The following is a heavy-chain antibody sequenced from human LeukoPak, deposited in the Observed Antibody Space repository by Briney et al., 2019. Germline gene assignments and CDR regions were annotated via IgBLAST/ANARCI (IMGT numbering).Heavy chain of an antibody. CDR1: GYSISSGHY. CDR3: ARSLRDTGSTAGYDS. Sequence: SETLSLTCNVSGYSISSGHYWAWIRQPPGKGLEWIGSISYRGDTYYNPSLKSRVTMSVDSSKSQLSLKVRSVTAADTAVYFCARSLRDTGSTAGYDSWGQGTLVTVSS. D-gene: IGHD1-14*01. CDR2: ISYRGDT. J-gene: IGHJ4*02. V-gene: IGHV4-38-2*02.